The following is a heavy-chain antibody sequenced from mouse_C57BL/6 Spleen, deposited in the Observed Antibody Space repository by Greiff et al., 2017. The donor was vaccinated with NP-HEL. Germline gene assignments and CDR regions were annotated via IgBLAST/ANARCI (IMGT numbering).Heavy chain of an antibody. D-gene: IGHD3-2*02. V-gene: IGHV1-69*01. J-gene: IGHJ2*01. CDR3: ARSGTAQATYYFDY. CDR1: GYTFTSYW. Sequence: QVQLQQPGAELVMPGASVKLSCKASGYTFTSYWMHWVKQRPGQGLEWIGEIDPSDSYTNYNQKFKGKSTLTVDKSSSTAYMQLSSLISEDSAVYYCARSGTAQATYYFDYWGQGTTLTVSS. CDR2: IDPSDSYT.